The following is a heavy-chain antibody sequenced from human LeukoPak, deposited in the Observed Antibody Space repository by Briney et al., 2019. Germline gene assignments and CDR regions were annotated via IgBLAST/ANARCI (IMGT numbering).Heavy chain of an antibody. D-gene: IGHD6-6*01. V-gene: IGHV3-30*18. Sequence: GGSLRLSCAASGFTFSSYGMHWVRQAPGKGLEWVAVISYDGSNEYYADSVKGRFTISRDNSKNTLYLQMNSLRTEDTAVYYCAKAVRQQLVRACFDYWGQGTLVTVSS. CDR1: GFTFSSYG. CDR3: AKAVRQQLVRACFDY. CDR2: ISYDGSNE. J-gene: IGHJ4*02.